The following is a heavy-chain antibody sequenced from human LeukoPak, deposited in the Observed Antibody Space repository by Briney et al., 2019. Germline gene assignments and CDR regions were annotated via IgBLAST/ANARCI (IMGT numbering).Heavy chain of an antibody. J-gene: IGHJ3*02. V-gene: IGHV4-39*01. CDR3: ARRGGGDIVVVVVATLDAFDI. CDR1: GGYISSSSYY. D-gene: IGHD2-15*01. Sequence: PPETLSLTCTGSGGYISSSSYYWGWPRQPQGQGVEWLESMFCTGSTHYNPSLKIRVTISVDTSKNQFSLRLSSVTAADTAVYYCARRGGGDIVVVVVATLDAFDIWGQGTMVTGSS. CDR2: MFCTGST.